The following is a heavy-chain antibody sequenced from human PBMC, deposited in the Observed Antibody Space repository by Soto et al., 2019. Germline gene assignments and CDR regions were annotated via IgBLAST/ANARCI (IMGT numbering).Heavy chain of an antibody. CDR3: ARVFYGSGSPDGLDY. D-gene: IGHD3-10*01. CDR2: INPSGGST. V-gene: IGHV1-46*01. Sequence: GASVKVSCKASGYTFTSYYMHWVRQAPGQGLEWMGIINPSGGSTSYAQKFQGRVTMTRDTSTSTVYVELSSLRSEDTALYYCARVFYGSGSPDGLDYWGQGTLVTVSS. CDR1: GYTFTSYY. J-gene: IGHJ4*02.